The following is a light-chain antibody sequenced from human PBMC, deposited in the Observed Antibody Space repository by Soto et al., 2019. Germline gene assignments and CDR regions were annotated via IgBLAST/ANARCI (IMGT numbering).Light chain of an antibody. CDR1: QNIYSN. CDR2: GAF. CDR3: QHYNSYSEA. Sequence: IVMTQSPATLSVSPGERATLSCRASQNIYSNVAWYQQRPGQAPRLLIYGAFTRATGIPARFSGTGSGTEFTLTISSLQSDDFATYYCQHYNSYSEAFGQGTRWIS. V-gene: IGKV3-15*01. J-gene: IGKJ1*01.